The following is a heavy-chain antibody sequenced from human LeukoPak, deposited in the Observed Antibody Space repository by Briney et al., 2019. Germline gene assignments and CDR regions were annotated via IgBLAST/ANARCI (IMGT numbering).Heavy chain of an antibody. V-gene: IGHV3-48*01. CDR1: GFTFSSYS. Sequence: GGSLRLSCAASGFTFSSYSMNWVRQAPGKGLEWVSYISSSSSTIYYADSVKGRFIISRDNSKNTLYLQMNSLRAEDAAVYYCARDPPRRAFDIWGQGTMVTVSS. J-gene: IGHJ3*02. CDR2: ISSSSSTI. CDR3: ARDPPRRAFDI.